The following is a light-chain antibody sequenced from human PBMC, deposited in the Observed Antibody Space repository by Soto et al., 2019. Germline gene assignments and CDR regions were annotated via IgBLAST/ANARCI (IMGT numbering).Light chain of an antibody. V-gene: IGKV3-15*01. CDR2: GAY. CDR3: QQYNNWPPWT. CDR1: QSVSSN. Sequence: EIVMTQSPDTLSVSPGERATLSCRASQSVSSNVAWYQQKPGQAPMLLLYGAYTRATGIPARFSGSGSGTEFTLTISSLQSEAFGVYYCQQYNNWPPWTFGQGTKVEIK. J-gene: IGKJ1*01.